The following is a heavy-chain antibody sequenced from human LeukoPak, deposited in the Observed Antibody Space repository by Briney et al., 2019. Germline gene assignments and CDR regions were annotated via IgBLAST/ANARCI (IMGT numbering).Heavy chain of an antibody. Sequence: ASVKVSCKASGYTFTGYYMHWVRQAPGQGLEWMGWINPNSGGTNYAQKFQGRVTMTRDTSISTAYMELSSLRSDDTAVYFCARVVEMRRLAFYYYFMDVWGSGTTVTV. CDR2: INPNSGGT. J-gene: IGHJ6*03. D-gene: IGHD5-24*01. CDR1: GYTFTGYY. V-gene: IGHV1-2*02. CDR3: ARVVEMRRLAFYYYFMDV.